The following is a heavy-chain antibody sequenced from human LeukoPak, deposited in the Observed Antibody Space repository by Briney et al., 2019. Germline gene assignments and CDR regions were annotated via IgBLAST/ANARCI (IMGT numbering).Heavy chain of an antibody. Sequence: GASVKVSCKASGYTFTSYDINWVRQATGQGLEWMGWMNPNSGNTGYAQKFQGRVAMTRNTSISIAYMELSSLRSEDTAVYYCARNPGSFAVAGISPYYYYYYMDVWGKGTTVTVSS. CDR2: MNPNSGNT. V-gene: IGHV1-8*01. CDR1: GYTFTSYD. CDR3: ARNPGSFAVAGISPYYYYYYMDV. D-gene: IGHD6-19*01. J-gene: IGHJ6*03.